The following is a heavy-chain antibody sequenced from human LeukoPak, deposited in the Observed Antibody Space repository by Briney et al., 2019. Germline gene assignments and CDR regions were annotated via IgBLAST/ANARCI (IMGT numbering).Heavy chain of an antibody. V-gene: IGHV4-39*07. CDR2: IYYSGST. Sequence: SETLSLTCTVSGGSISSSSYYWGWIRQPPGKGLEWIGSIYYSGSTYYNPSLKSRVTISVDTSKNQFSLKLSSVTAADTAVYYCAREQRRFLEWLMGWFDPWGQGTLVTVSS. D-gene: IGHD3-3*01. CDR1: GGSISSSSYY. J-gene: IGHJ5*02. CDR3: AREQRRFLEWLMGWFDP.